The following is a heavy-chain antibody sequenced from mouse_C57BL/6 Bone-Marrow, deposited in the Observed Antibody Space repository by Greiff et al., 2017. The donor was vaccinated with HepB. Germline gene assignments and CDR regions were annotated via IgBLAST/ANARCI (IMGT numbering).Heavy chain of an antibody. Sequence: EVNVVESGGGLVKPGGSLKLSCAASGFTFSSYTMSWVRQTPEKRLEWVATISGGGGNTYYPDSVKGRFTISRDNAKNTLYLQMSSLRSEDTALYYCARHNSLYYFDYWGQGTTLTVSS. CDR3: ARHNSLYYFDY. CDR2: ISGGGGNT. CDR1: GFTFSSYT. J-gene: IGHJ2*01. V-gene: IGHV5-9*01.